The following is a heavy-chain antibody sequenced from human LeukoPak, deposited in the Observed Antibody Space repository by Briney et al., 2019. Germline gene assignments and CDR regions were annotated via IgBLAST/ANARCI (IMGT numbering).Heavy chain of an antibody. J-gene: IGHJ5*02. D-gene: IGHD4-17*01. CDR3: ARGAYGDYGS. V-gene: IGHV3-23*01. CDR2: ISAGADST. CDR1: TFTFSSYA. Sequence: GGSLRLSRAASTFTFSSYAMSWVRQAPGKGLEWVSAISAGADSTYYADSVQGRFTISRDNSKNTLFLQMSGLRAEDTAVYFCARGAYGDYGSWGQGTLVTVSS.